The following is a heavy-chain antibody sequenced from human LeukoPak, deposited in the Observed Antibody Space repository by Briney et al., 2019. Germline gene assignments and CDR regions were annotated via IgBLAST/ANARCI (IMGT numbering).Heavy chain of an antibody. D-gene: IGHD5-12*01. V-gene: IGHV4-34*01. CDR3: ARDRQNSGYDKSYYYYYGMDV. Sequence: PSETPSLTCAVYGGSFSGYYWSWIRQPPGKGLEWIGEINHSGSTNYNPSLKSRVTISVDTSKNQFSLKLSSVTAADTAVYYCARDRQNSGYDKSYYYYYGMDVWGKGTTVTVSS. CDR2: INHSGST. CDR1: GGSFSGYY. J-gene: IGHJ6*04.